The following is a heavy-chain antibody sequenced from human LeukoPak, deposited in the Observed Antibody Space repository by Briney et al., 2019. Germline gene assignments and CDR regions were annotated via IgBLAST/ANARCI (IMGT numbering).Heavy chain of an antibody. Sequence: GASVKVSCKTSGYTFTGYHMHWVRQAPGQGLEWMGWLNPISGGTKYGQKFQGRVTLTRDTSISTAYMELNSLTSDDTAVYYCARGGVYSSGWYPEYFQRWGQGTLVTVS. D-gene: IGHD6-19*01. CDR1: GYTFTGYH. CDR3: ARGGVYSSGWYPEYFQR. CDR2: LNPISGGT. V-gene: IGHV1-2*02. J-gene: IGHJ1*01.